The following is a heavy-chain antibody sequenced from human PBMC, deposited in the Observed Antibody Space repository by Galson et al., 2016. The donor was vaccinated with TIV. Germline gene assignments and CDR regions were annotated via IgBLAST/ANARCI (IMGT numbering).Heavy chain of an antibody. V-gene: IGHV4-4*02. J-gene: IGHJ6*02. CDR1: GGSISSSNW. CDR3: ARDSHYGPYYYGMDV. Sequence: ETLSLTCAVSGGSISSSNWWSWVRQPPGKGLEWIGEIYHSGSTNYNPSHKSRVTISVDKSKNQFSLKLSSVTAADTAVYYCARDSHYGPYYYGMDVWGQGTTVTVSS. D-gene: IGHD4-17*01. CDR2: IYHSGST.